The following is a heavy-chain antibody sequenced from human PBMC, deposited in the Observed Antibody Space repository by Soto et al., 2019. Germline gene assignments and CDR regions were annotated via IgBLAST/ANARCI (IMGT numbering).Heavy chain of an antibody. V-gene: IGHV1-18*01. D-gene: IGHD2-15*01. CDR3: ARELFCSGGSCYQAYYFDY. CDR1: GYTFTSYG. J-gene: IGHJ4*02. Sequence: ASVKVSCKASGYTFTSYGISWVRQAPGQGLEWMGWISAYNGNTNYAQKLQGRVTMTTDTSTSTAYMELRSLRSDDTAVYYCARELFCSGGSCYQAYYFDYWGQGTLVTVSS. CDR2: ISAYNGNT.